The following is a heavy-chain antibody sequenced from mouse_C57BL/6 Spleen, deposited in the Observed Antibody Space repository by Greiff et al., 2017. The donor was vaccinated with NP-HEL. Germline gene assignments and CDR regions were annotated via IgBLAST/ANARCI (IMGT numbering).Heavy chain of an antibody. Sequence: EVQLQQSVAELVRPGASVKLSCTASGFNIKNTYMHWVKQRPEQGLEWIGRIDPANGNTKYAPKFKGKATITADTSANPAYLHLSSLTSEDTAIYYCARRDGYYGSAMDYWGQGTSVTVSS. CDR3: ARRDGYYGSAMDY. V-gene: IGHV14-3*01. D-gene: IGHD1-1*01. CDR2: IDPANGNT. CDR1: GFNIKNTY. J-gene: IGHJ4*01.